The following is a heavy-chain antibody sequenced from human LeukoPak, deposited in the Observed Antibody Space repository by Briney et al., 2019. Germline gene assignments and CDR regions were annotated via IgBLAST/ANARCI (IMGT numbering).Heavy chain of an antibody. CDR1: GGSISSYY. V-gene: IGHV4-4*07. CDR2: IYTSGST. CDR3: ARDHGALYGSGSYYNWFDP. Sequence: SETLSLTCTVSGGSISSYYWSWIRQPAGKGLEWIGRIYTSGSTNYNPSLKSRVTMSVDTSKNQFSLKLSSVTAADTAVYYCARDHGALYGSGSYYNWFDPWGQGTLVTVSS. J-gene: IGHJ5*02. D-gene: IGHD3-10*01.